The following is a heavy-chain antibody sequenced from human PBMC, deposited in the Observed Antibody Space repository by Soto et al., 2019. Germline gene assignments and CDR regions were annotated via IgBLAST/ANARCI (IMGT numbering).Heavy chain of an antibody. CDR3: AKRRGAGGHFDY. CDR2: VSIGGST. D-gene: IGHD2-15*01. V-gene: IGHV3-23*01. J-gene: IGHJ4*02. CDR1: GFTFSSYA. Sequence: DVQLLESGGGLVQPEGSLRLSCAASGFTFSSYAMGWVRQGPGKGLEWVAVVSIGGSTHYADSVRGRFTTSRDHYKNTLSLQMNSLTAEDTAVYFCAKRRGAGGHFDYWGQGALVTVSS.